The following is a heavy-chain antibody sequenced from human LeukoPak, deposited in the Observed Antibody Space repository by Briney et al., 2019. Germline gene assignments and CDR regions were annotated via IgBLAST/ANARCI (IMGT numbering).Heavy chain of an antibody. J-gene: IGHJ6*03. CDR1: GYTFTSYD. CDR3: ARGFDCSSTSCYYYYYYMDV. Sequence: ASVKVSCTASGYTFTSYDINWVRQATGQGLEWMGWMNPNSGNTGYAQKFQGRVTITRNTSISTAYMELSSLRSEDTAVYYCARGFDCSSTSCYYYYYYMDVWGKGTTVTVSS. D-gene: IGHD2-2*01. V-gene: IGHV1-8*03. CDR2: MNPNSGNT.